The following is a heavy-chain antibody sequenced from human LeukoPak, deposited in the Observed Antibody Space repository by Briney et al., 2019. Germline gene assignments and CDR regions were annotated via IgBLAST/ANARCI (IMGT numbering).Heavy chain of an antibody. CDR2: IAYDGSKK. J-gene: IGHJ5*02. CDR3: TRYDSSRFDP. Sequence: PGGSLRLSCAGSGFTFSGYGMHWVRQAPGKGLEWVAGIAYDGSKKHYADSVKGRFTISRDNPRNTMDLQMNSLGGEDTAVYHCTRYDSSRFDPWGQGTVVTVAS. V-gene: IGHV3-30*03. D-gene: IGHD5-12*01. CDR1: GFTFSGYG.